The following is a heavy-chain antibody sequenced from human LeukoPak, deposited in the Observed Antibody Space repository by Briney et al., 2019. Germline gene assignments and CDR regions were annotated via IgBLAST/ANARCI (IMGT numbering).Heavy chain of an antibody. D-gene: IGHD4-17*01. CDR1: GFTFSSYA. CDR3: AGGAYGDYSFDY. Sequence: GGSLRLSCAASGFTFSSYAMHWVRQAPGKGLEYVSAISSNGGSTYYANSVKGRFTISRDNSKNTLYLQMGSLRAEDMAVYCCAGGAYGDYSFDYWGQGTLVTVSS. J-gene: IGHJ4*02. CDR2: ISSNGGST. V-gene: IGHV3-64*01.